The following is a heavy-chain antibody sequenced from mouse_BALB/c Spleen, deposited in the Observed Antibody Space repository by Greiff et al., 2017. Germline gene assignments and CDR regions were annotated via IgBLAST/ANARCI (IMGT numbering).Heavy chain of an antibody. J-gene: IGHJ3*01. D-gene: IGHD1-2*01. Sequence: EVQVVESGGGLVKPGGSLKLSCAASGFAFSSYDMSWVRQTPEKRLEWVAYISSGGGSTYYPDTVKGRFTISRDNAKNTLYLQMSSLKSEDTAMYYCASPITTAPWFAYWGQGTLVTVSA. CDR3: ASPITTAPWFAY. CDR2: ISSGGGST. CDR1: GFAFSSYD. V-gene: IGHV5-12-1*01.